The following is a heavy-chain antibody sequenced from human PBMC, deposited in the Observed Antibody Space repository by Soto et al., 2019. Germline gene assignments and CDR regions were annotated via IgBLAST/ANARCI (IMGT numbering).Heavy chain of an antibody. D-gene: IGHD6-19*01. CDR3: ARSKAVAGLFDY. CDR2: IIPIFGTA. CDR1: GGTFSSYA. Sequence: SVKVSCKASGGTFSSYAISWVRQAPGQGLEWMGGIIPIFGTANYAQKFQGRVTITADESTSTAYMELSSLRSEDTAVYYCARSKAVAGLFDYWGQGTLVTVSS. J-gene: IGHJ4*02. V-gene: IGHV1-69*13.